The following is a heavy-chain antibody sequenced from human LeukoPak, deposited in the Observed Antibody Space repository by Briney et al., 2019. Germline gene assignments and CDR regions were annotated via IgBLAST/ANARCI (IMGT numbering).Heavy chain of an antibody. CDR1: GYTFTGYY. D-gene: IGHD1-26*01. J-gene: IGHJ5*02. V-gene: IGHV1-2*02. CDR2: IYPNSGGT. Sequence: GASVKVSCKASGYTFTGYYMHWVRQAPGQGLEWMGWIYPNSGGTNYAQKFQGRVTMTRDTSISTAYMELSRLRSDDTAVYYCARDRSGSTRGFDPWGQGTLVTVSS. CDR3: ARDRSGSTRGFDP.